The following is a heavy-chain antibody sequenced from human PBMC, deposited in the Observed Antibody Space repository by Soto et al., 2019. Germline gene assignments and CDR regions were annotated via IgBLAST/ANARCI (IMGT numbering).Heavy chain of an antibody. J-gene: IGHJ6*02. CDR1: GGTFRSYA. CDR2: SIPIFGTA. D-gene: IGHD2-2*01. V-gene: IGHV1-69*12. Sequence: QVQLVQSGDGVKKPGSSVKVSCKASGGTFRSYAIRWVRQAPGQGLEWMGGSIPIFGTANYAQKFQGRVTITADESTSTAYMELSSLRSEDTAVYYCARHVPAAGYNYGMDGWGQGTTGTDSS. CDR3: ARHVPAAGYNYGMDG.